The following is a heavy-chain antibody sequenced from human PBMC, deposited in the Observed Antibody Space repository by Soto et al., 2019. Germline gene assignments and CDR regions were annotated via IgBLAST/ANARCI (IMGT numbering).Heavy chain of an antibody. CDR3: ARVTGDDSSGYSLDY. CDR1: GYTFTSYG. CDR2: ISAYNGNT. V-gene: IGHV1-18*01. Sequence: ASVKVSCKASGYTFTSYGISWVRQAPGQGLEWMGWISAYNGNTNYAQKLQGRVTMTTDTSTSTAYMELRGLRSDDTAVYYCARVTGDDSSGYSLDYWGQGTLVTVSS. D-gene: IGHD3-22*01. J-gene: IGHJ4*02.